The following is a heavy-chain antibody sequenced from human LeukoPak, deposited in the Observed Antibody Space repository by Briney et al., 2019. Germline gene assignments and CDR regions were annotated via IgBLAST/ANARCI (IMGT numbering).Heavy chain of an antibody. Sequence: ASVKVSCKASGYTFTSYDINWVRQATGQGLEWMGWMNPNSGNTSYAQKFQGRVTITRNTSISTAYMELSSLRSEDTAVYYCASSKRDDAFDIWGQGTMVTVSS. CDR2: MNPNSGNT. J-gene: IGHJ3*02. CDR1: GYTFTSYD. V-gene: IGHV1-8*03. CDR3: ASSKRDDAFDI.